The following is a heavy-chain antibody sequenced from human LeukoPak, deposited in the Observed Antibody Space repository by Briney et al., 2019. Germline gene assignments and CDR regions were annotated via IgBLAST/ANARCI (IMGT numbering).Heavy chain of an antibody. CDR3: GRGSHGFRPPYWYFDL. D-gene: IGHD3-10*01. J-gene: IGHJ2*01. CDR1: GGSFSGYY. V-gene: IGHV4-34*01. CDR2: INHSGST. Sequence: SETLSLTCAVYGGSFSGYYWSWIRQPPGKGLEWIGEINHSGSTNYNPSLKSRVTISVDTSKNQFSLKLSSVTAADTAVYYCGRGSHGFRPPYWYFDLWGRGTLVTVSS.